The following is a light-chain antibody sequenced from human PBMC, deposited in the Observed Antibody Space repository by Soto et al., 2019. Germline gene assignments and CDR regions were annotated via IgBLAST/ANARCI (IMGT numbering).Light chain of an antibody. CDR1: QSVSSNF. CDR2: GAS. Sequence: EIVLTQSPGTLSLSPGERATLPCRASQSVSSNFLAWYQQKPGQAPTLLIYGASSRATGIPDRFSGSGSGTDFSVTISRLEPEDFAVYYCQQYGSSPRTFGQGTKVEIK. J-gene: IGKJ1*01. CDR3: QQYGSSPRT. V-gene: IGKV3-20*01.